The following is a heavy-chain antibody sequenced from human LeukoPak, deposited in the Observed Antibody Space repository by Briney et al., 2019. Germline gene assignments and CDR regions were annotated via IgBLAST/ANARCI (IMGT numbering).Heavy chain of an antibody. J-gene: IGHJ3*02. CDR2: ISSNGGST. CDR1: GFTFSSYA. V-gene: IGHV3-64D*06. CDR3: AKEETYNAFDI. D-gene: IGHD2-2*02. Sequence: GGSLRLSCSASGFTFSSYAMHWVRQAPGKGLEYVSAISSNGGSTYYADSVKGRFTISRDNSKNTLYLQMSSLRAEDTAVYYCAKEETYNAFDIWGQGTTVTVSS.